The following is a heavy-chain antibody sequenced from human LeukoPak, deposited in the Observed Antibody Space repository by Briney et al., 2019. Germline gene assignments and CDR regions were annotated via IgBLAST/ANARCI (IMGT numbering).Heavy chain of an antibody. V-gene: IGHV1-69*04. CDR2: IIPILGIA. J-gene: IGHJ4*02. CDR3: ARDTDTAMVSN. CDR1: GGTFSSYA. D-gene: IGHD5-18*01. Sequence: SVKVSCKASGGTFSSYAISWVRQAPGQGLEWMGRIIPILGIANYAQKFQGRVTTTADKSTSTAYMELSSLRSEDTAVYYCARDTDTAMVSNWGQGTLVTVSS.